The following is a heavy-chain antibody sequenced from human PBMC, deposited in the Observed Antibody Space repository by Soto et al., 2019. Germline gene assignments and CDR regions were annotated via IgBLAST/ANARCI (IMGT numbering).Heavy chain of an antibody. J-gene: IGHJ4*02. Sequence: QVQLVESGGGVVQPGRSLRLSCAASGFTFSSYGMHWVRQAPGKGLEWVAVISYDGSNKYYADSVKGRFTISRDNSKNTLYLQMNSLRAEDTAVYYCAKTQLYYFDYWGQGTLVTVSS. CDR1: GFTFSSYG. CDR3: AKTQLYYFDY. CDR2: ISYDGSNK. D-gene: IGHD2-2*01. V-gene: IGHV3-30*18.